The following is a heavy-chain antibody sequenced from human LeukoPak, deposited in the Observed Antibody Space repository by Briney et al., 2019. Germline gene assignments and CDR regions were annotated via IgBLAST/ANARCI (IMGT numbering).Heavy chain of an antibody. V-gene: IGHV3-30*04. CDR3: ARDRDDTLTGSLDYYYGMDV. Sequence: GGSLRLSCAASGFTFSSYAMHWVRQAPGKGLEWVAVISYDGSNKYYADSVKGRFTISRDNSKNTLYLQMNSLRAEDTAVYYCARDRDDTLTGSLDYYYGMDVWGKGTTVTVSS. CDR1: GFTFSSYA. J-gene: IGHJ6*04. CDR2: ISYDGSNK. D-gene: IGHD3-9*01.